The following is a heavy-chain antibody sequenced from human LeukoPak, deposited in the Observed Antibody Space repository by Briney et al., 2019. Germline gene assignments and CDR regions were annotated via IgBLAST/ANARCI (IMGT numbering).Heavy chain of an antibody. Sequence: GASVKVSCKASGYTFTSYDINWVRQATGQGLEWMGWINPNSGGTNYAQKFQGRVTMTRDTSISTAYMELSRLRSDDTAVYYCARDMSYDILTGYYPVPLRWFDPWGQGTLVTVSS. CDR1: GYTFTSYD. V-gene: IGHV1-2*02. J-gene: IGHJ5*02. D-gene: IGHD3-9*01. CDR2: INPNSGGT. CDR3: ARDMSYDILTGYYPVPLRWFDP.